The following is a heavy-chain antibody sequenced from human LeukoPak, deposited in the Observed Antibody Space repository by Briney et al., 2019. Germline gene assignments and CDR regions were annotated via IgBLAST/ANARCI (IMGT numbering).Heavy chain of an antibody. CDR3: ARTPQLEPIYYHGMDV. D-gene: IGHD1-1*01. V-gene: IGHV1-2*02. CDR2: INPNSGGT. J-gene: IGHJ6*02. CDR1: GYTFTGYY. Sequence: GASVKVSCKASGYTFTGYYMHWVRQAPGQGLEWMGWINPNSGGTNYAQKFQGRVTMTRDTSISTAYMELSRLRSDDTAVYYCARTPQLEPIYYHGMDVWAQGPTVTVSS.